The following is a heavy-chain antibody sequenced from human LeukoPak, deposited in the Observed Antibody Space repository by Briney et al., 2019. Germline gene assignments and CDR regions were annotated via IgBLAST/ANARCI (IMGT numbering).Heavy chain of an antibody. Sequence: SETLSLACAVYGGSFSGYYWSWIRQPPGKGLEWIGEINHSGSTNYNPSLKSRVTISVDTSKNQFSLKLSSVTAADAAVYYCARGERYYDILTGYYNVDHYYFDYWGQGTLVTVSS. CDR3: ARGERYYDILTGYYNVDHYYFDY. D-gene: IGHD3-9*01. V-gene: IGHV4-34*01. J-gene: IGHJ4*02. CDR1: GGSFSGYY. CDR2: INHSGST.